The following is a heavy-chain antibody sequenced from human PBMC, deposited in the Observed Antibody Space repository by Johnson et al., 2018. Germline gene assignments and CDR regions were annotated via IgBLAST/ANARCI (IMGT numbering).Heavy chain of an antibody. CDR2: IDWNSGKI. D-gene: IGHD2-15*01. J-gene: IGHJ6*02. CDR1: GFTFSNAW. V-gene: IGHV3-9*01. Sequence: EVQLVESGGGLVKPGGSLRLSCAASGFTFSNAWMNWVRQAPGKGLEWVSGIDWNSGKIGYADSVKGRFTISRDNAKNSLYLQMNSLRAEDTALYYCSKDILEGGVDVWGQGTMVTVSS. CDR3: SKDILEGGVDV.